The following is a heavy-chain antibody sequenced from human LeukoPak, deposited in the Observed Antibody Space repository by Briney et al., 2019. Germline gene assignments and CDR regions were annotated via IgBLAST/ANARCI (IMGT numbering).Heavy chain of an antibody. V-gene: IGHV3-23*01. J-gene: IGHJ4*02. CDR2: IGGDGASS. Sequence: PGGCLRLSCAASGFTFTNYAMTWVRQTPGKGLEWVSAIGGDGASSDYADSVKGRFTISRDNSKNTLYLQMNSLRAEDTALYYCARRVGGTPDYWGLGTLVTVSS. CDR3: ARRVGGTPDY. D-gene: IGHD1-26*01. CDR1: GFTFTNYA.